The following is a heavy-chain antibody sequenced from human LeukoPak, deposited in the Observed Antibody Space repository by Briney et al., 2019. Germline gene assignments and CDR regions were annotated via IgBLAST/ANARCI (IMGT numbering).Heavy chain of an antibody. CDR2: INPNSGGT. D-gene: IGHD2-15*01. V-gene: IGHV1-2*02. CDR1: GYTFTGYY. J-gene: IGHJ6*02. CDR3: ARAGYCSGGSCYFYYYYGMDV. Sequence: ASVKVSCKASGYTFTGYYMHRVRQAPGQGLEWMGLINPNSGGTNYAQKFQGRATMTRDTSISTAYMELSRLRSDDTAVYYCARAGYCSGGSCYFYYYYGMDVWGQGTTVTVSS.